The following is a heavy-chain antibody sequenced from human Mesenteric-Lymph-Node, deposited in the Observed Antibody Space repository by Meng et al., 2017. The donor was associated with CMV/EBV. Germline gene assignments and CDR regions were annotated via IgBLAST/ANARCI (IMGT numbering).Heavy chain of an antibody. CDR1: GFTFGDYV. Sequence: GGSLRLSCTVSGFTFGDYVMSWVRQAPGKGLEWVGFIRRKAYGGTTQYAESVKGRFTISRDDSKSIAYLQMNSLRTEDTAVYYCTRDQMYLYASTSYSDYWGQGTLVTVSS. J-gene: IGHJ4*02. D-gene: IGHD2-8*01. CDR3: TRDQMYLYASTSYSDY. V-gene: IGHV3-49*04. CDR2: IRRKAYGGTT.